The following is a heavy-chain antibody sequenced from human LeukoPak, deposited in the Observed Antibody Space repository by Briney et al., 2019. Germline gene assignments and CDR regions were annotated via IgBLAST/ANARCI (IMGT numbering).Heavy chain of an antibody. Sequence: SETLSLTCTVSGYSISSGYYWGWIRQPPGKGLEWIGSIYHSGSTYYNPSLKSRVTISVDTSKNQFSLKLSSVTAADTAVYYCASTMDTAMAAPRDAFDIWGQGTMVTVSS. D-gene: IGHD5-18*01. CDR1: GYSISSGYY. CDR3: ASTMDTAMAAPRDAFDI. CDR2: IYHSGST. V-gene: IGHV4-38-2*02. J-gene: IGHJ3*02.